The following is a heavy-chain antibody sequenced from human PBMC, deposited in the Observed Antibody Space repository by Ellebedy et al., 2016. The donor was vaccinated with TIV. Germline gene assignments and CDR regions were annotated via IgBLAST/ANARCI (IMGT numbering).Heavy chain of an antibody. D-gene: IGHD1-26*01. CDR3: ARRGGGGAVGATFCDY. Sequence: GESLKISCVASGFTFSSYGMNWVRQAPGKGLEWVAVIWYDGSNKYYADSVKGRFTISRDNSKNTLYLQMNSLRAEDTAVYYCARRGGGGAVGATFCDYWGQGTLATVSS. V-gene: IGHV3-33*01. J-gene: IGHJ4*02. CDR2: IWYDGSNK. CDR1: GFTFSSYG.